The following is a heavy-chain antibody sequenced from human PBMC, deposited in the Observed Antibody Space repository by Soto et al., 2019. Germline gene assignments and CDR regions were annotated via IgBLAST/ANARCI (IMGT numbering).Heavy chain of an antibody. V-gene: IGHV3-15*07. D-gene: IGHD6-13*01. CDR1: GFSFSPAW. CDR2: IKSKGGGGTA. J-gene: IGHJ6*02. Sequence: EGQLVESGGGLVTPGGSLTLSCAASGFSFSPAWMNWVRQAPGKGREWVGLIKSKGGGGTADYAAPVKGRFIISRDDSKNTIYLQMNSLKPEDTALYYCIWQQDFYYGRAVWGQGTTVTVSS. CDR3: IWQQDFYYGRAV.